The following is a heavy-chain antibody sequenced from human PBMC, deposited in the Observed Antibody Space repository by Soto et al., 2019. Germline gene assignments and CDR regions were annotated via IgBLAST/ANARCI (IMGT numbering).Heavy chain of an antibody. J-gene: IGHJ3*02. Sequence: QVQLVQSGAEVKKPGSSVKVSCKASGGTFSSYAISWVRQAPGQGLEWMGGIIPIFGTANYAQKFQGRVTITADESTITAYMELSSLRSEDTAVYYCARSTGGGTYYYDSSGYYYGAFDIWGQGTMVTVSS. V-gene: IGHV1-69*01. CDR1: GGTFSSYA. CDR3: ARSTGGGTYYYDSSGYYYGAFDI. CDR2: IIPIFGTA. D-gene: IGHD3-22*01.